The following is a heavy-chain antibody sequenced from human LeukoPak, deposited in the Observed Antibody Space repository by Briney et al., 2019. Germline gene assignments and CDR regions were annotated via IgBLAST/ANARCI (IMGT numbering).Heavy chain of an antibody. Sequence: GASVKVSCKASGYTFTSYYMHWVRQAPGQGLDWMGIINHSGGSTSYAQKFQGRVTMTRDTSTSTVYMELSSLRSEDTAVYYCARDHIVVVPAAKYNWFDPWGQGTLVTVSS. J-gene: IGHJ5*02. CDR2: INHSGGST. CDR3: ARDHIVVVPAAKYNWFDP. D-gene: IGHD2-2*01. V-gene: IGHV1-46*01. CDR1: GYTFTSYY.